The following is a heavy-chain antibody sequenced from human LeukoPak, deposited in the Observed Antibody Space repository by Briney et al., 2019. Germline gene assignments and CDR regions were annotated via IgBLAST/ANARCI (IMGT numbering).Heavy chain of an antibody. CDR2: ISNSDYNT. J-gene: IGHJ4*02. V-gene: IGHV3-23*01. D-gene: IGHD2-15*01. CDR1: GFTFSSYA. Sequence: GGSLRLSCAASGFTFSSYAMSWVRQAPGKGLEWVSTISNSDYNTYYTDSVKGRFTISRDNSKNTLYLQMNSLRAEDTAVYYCASQQQDIVVVVAADPLDYWGQGTLVTVSS. CDR3: ASQQQDIVVVVAADPLDY.